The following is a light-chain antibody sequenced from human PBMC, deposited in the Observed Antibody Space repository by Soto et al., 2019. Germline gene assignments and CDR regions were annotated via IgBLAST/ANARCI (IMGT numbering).Light chain of an antibody. V-gene: IGKV1-5*01. CDR1: QSISSY. J-gene: IGKJ4*01. CDR3: QQYNTYSSLT. CDR2: AAS. Sequence: DIQMTQSPSSLSASVGDRVTITCRASQSISSYLNWYQQKPGKAPKLLIYAASSLESGVPSRFSGSGYGTEFTLTISSLQPDDFATYYCQQYNTYSSLTFGGGTKVEIK.